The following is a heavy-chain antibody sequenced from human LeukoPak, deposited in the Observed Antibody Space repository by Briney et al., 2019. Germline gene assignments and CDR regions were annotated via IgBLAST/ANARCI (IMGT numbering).Heavy chain of an antibody. CDR2: ISGSGGST. CDR3: AKLPTYYFDSSGYHFDY. D-gene: IGHD3-22*01. CDR1: GFTFSSYA. J-gene: IGHJ4*02. Sequence: GGSLRLSCAASGFTFSSYAMSWVRQAPGKGLEWVSAISGSGGSTYYADSVKGRFTISRDNSKNTLYLQMNSLRAEDTAVYYCAKLPTYYFDSSGYHFDYWGQGTLVTVSS. V-gene: IGHV3-23*01.